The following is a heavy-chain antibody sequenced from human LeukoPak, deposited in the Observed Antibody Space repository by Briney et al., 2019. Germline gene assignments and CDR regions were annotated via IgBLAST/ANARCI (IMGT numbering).Heavy chain of an antibody. CDR2: ISYDGSNK. J-gene: IGHJ2*01. CDR3: ARDQAQNYYDSSGYMASWYFDL. D-gene: IGHD3-22*01. CDR1: GFTFSGYP. V-gene: IGHV3-30-3*01. Sequence: GKSLRLSCAASGFTFSGYPIHWVRQAPGKGLEWVAVISYDGSNKYYADSVKGRFTISRDNSKNTLYLQMNSLRAEDTAVYYCARDQAQNYYDSSGYMASWYFDLWGRGTLVTVSS.